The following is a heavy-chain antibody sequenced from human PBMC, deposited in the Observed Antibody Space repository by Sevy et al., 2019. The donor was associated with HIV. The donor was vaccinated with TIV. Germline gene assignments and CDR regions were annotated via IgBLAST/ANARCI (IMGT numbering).Heavy chain of an antibody. V-gene: IGHV1-18*01. CDR1: GYTFSSYG. CDR2: ISVYSGNT. D-gene: IGHD5-18*01. J-gene: IGHJ3*02. Sequence: ASVKVSCKASGYTFSSYGISWVRQAPGQGLEWMGWISVYSGNTNYAQKLQGRVTLTTDTSTSTAYMELRGLRSDDTAVYYCGRDCSKRAAMDAFAIWGQGTMVTVSS. CDR3: GRDCSKRAAMDAFAI.